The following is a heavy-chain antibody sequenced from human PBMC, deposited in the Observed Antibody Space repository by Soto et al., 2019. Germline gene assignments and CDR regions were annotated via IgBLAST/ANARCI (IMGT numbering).Heavy chain of an antibody. CDR2: ISAYNGNT. J-gene: IGHJ6*03. V-gene: IGHV1-18*01. CDR3: AREGSEGTGTAPEWSPDYYYYYYMDV. Sequence: ASVKVSCKASGYTFTSYGISWVRQAPGQGLEWMGWISAYNGNTNYAQKLQGRVTMTTDTSTGTAYMELRSLRSDDTAVYYCAREGSEGTGTAPEWSPDYYYYYYMDVWGKGTTVTVSS. D-gene: IGHD1-1*01. CDR1: GYTFTSYG.